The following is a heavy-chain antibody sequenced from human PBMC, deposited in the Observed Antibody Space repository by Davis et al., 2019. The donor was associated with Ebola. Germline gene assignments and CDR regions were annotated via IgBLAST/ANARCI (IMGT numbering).Heavy chain of an antibody. CDR2: ISYDGSNK. Sequence: GGSLRLSCAASGFTFSSYGMHWVRQAPGKGLEWVAVISYDGSNKYYADSVKGRFTISRDNSKNTLYLQMNSLRAEDTAVYYCTFLGGLEWLSEQIDYWGQGTLVTVSS. J-gene: IGHJ4*02. D-gene: IGHD3-3*01. CDR1: GFTFSSYG. V-gene: IGHV3-30*03. CDR3: TFLGGLEWLSEQIDY.